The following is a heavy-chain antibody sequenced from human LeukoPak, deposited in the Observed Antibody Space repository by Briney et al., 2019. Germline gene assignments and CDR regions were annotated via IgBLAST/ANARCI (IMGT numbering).Heavy chain of an antibody. CDR3: AISNIVVVPAAKFDY. D-gene: IGHD2-2*01. Sequence: GGSLRLSCAASGFTLSSYAMSWVRQAPGKGLEWVSAISGSGGSTYYADSVKGRFTISRDNSKNTLYLQMNSLRAEDTAVYYCAISNIVVVPAAKFDYWGQGTLVTVSS. J-gene: IGHJ4*02. CDR2: ISGSGGST. V-gene: IGHV3-23*01. CDR1: GFTLSSYA.